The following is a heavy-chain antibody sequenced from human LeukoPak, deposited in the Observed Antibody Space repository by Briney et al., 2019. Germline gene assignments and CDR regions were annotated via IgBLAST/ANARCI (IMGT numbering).Heavy chain of an antibody. CDR3: ASNYYDSSGYYPAYYFDY. J-gene: IGHJ4*02. CDR2: IYYSGST. CDR1: GGSISSGGYY. D-gene: IGHD3-22*01. V-gene: IGHV4-31*03. Sequence: SETLSLTCTVSGGSISSGGYYWSWIRQPPGKGLEWIGYIYYSGSTYYNPSLKGRVTISVDTSKNQFSLKLSSVTAADTAVYYCASNYYDSSGYYPAYYFDYWGQGTLVTVSS.